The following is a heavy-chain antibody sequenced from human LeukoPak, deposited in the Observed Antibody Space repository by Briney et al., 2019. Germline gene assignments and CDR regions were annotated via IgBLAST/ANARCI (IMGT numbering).Heavy chain of an antibody. CDR2: ISGSGGSST. J-gene: IGHJ3*02. Sequence: HPGGSLRLSSEASGFTFSSYAMSWVRQAPGKGLEWVSAISGSGGSSTYYADSVKGRFTISRENSKNTLYLQMNSLRAEDTAVYYCARPRRYYNFWSGYYPGAFDIWGQGTMVTVSS. CDR1: GFTFSSYA. CDR3: ARPRRYYNFWSGYYPGAFDI. V-gene: IGHV3-23*01. D-gene: IGHD3-3*01.